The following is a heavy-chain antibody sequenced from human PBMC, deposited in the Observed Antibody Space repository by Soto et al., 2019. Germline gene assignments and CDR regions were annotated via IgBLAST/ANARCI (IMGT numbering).Heavy chain of an antibody. D-gene: IGHD3-3*02. CDR3: ARGALEDPRPLNYYYYYYMDV. CDR1: GGTFSSYT. J-gene: IGHJ6*03. Sequence: ASVKVSCKASGGTFSSYTISWVRQAPGQGLEWMGRIIPILGIANYAQKFQGRVTITADKSTSTAYMELSSLRSEDTAVYYCARGALEDPRPLNYYYYYYMDVWGKGTTVTVSS. CDR2: IIPILGIA. V-gene: IGHV1-69*02.